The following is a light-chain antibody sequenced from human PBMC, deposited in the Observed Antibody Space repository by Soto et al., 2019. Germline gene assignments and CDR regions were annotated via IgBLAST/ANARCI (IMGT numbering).Light chain of an antibody. V-gene: IGLV2-14*01. CDR2: RVS. CDR1: SSDIGIYNY. CDR3: SSYTRTGSLYV. Sequence: QSALTQPASVSGSPGQSITISCTGTSSDIGIYNYVSWYQQHPGKAPKLLIYRVSTRPSGVSNRFSGSKSGNTASLTISGRQAEDETDYYCSSYTRTGSLYVFGTGTKLTVL. J-gene: IGLJ1*01.